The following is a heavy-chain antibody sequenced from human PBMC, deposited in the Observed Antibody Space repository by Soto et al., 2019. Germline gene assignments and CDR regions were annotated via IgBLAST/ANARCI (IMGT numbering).Heavy chain of an antibody. CDR2: ISVGGDST. D-gene: IGHD3-10*01. Sequence: DVQLLESGGGLVQPGGSLRLSCVASASIFNIFGMTWVRQAPGKGLEWVSGISVGGDSTYYADSVKGRFTISRDISKNTIYLQMNSLRVEDTAVYYCGTDPTGPDYWGQGTLVTVSS. V-gene: IGHV3-23*01. CDR3: GTDPTGPDY. J-gene: IGHJ4*02. CDR1: ASIFNIFG.